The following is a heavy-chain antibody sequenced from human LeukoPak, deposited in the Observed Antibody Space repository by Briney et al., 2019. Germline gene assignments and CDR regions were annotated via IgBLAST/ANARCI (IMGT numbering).Heavy chain of an antibody. CDR2: IIPIFGTA. CDR1: GGTFSSYA. D-gene: IGHD3-22*01. Sequence: ASVKVSCKASGGTFSSYAISWVRQAPGQGLEWMGGIIPIFGTANYAQKFQGRVTITADESTSTAYMERSSMRSEDTAVYYCASRDRVAYYYDSSGYYYEGYFDYWGQGTLVTVSS. J-gene: IGHJ4*02. V-gene: IGHV1-69*13. CDR3: ASRDRVAYYYDSSGYYYEGYFDY.